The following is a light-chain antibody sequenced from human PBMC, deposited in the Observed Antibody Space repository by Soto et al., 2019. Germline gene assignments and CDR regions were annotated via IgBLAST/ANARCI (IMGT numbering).Light chain of an antibody. CDR3: AAWDDSLNGVV. J-gene: IGLJ2*01. CDR2: NND. CDR1: TSNIGSNT. Sequence: QLVLTQPPSASGTPGQRVTISSSGSTSNIGSNTVNWYQQLPGTAPKLLIYNNDQRPSGVPDRFSGSKSGTSASLAISGLQCEDEADYYCAAWDDSLNGVVFGGGTKLTVL. V-gene: IGLV1-44*01.